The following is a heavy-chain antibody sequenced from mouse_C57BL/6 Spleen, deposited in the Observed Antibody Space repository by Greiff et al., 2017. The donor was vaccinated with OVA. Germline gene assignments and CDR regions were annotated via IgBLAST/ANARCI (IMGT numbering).Heavy chain of an antibody. J-gene: IGHJ2*01. CDR2: IDPSDSET. V-gene: IGHV1-52*01. CDR3: ARYSSYDYDLFDY. Sequence: VQLQQPGAELVRPGSSVKLSCKASGYTFTSYWMHWVKQRPIQGLEWIGNIDPSDSETHYNQKFKDKATLTVDTSSSTAYMQLSSLTSETSAVYYGARYSSYDYDLFDYWGQGTTLTVSS. CDR1: GYTFTSYW. D-gene: IGHD2-4*01.